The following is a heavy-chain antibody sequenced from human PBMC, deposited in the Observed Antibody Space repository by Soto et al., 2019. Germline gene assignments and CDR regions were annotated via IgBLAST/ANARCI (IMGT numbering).Heavy chain of an antibody. CDR3: ATWNIREHAYHI. CDR1: GLTVSGKKY. D-gene: IGHD1-1*01. CDR2: VYDLDGT. Sequence: DVQLVESGGGLIQPGGSLRLSCVGSGLTVSGKKYMAWVRHAPGKGPEWVSGVYDLDGTYYSDSVRGRVTTSLDSSRTDLYHQTLELRPEYTALYFCATWNIREHAYHIWAQGTMGTVSS. J-gene: IGHJ3*02. V-gene: IGHV3-53*01.